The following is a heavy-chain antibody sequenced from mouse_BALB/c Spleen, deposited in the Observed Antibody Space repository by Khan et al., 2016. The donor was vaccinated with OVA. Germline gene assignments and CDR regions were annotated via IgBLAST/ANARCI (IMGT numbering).Heavy chain of an antibody. J-gene: IGHJ3*01. Sequence: QVQLKQSGPGLVAPSQSLSITCTVSGFSLTGYGVNWVRQPPGKGLEWLGMIWGDGSTDYNSALKSRLSISKDNSKNQVFLKMNSLQTDDTARYYSAKDRYYDSRGLAYWGQGTQVTVSA. V-gene: IGHV2-6-7*01. D-gene: IGHD1-1*01. CDR1: GFSLTGYG. CDR3: AKDRYYDSRGLAY. CDR2: IWGDGST.